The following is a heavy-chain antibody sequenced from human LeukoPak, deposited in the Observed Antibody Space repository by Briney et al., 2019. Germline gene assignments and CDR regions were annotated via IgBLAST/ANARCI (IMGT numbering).Heavy chain of an antibody. J-gene: IGHJ5*02. V-gene: IGHV4-4*07. Sequence: PSETLSLTCTVSGGSLSTDFWTSIRQSAGKGLEWIGRIYTIVSDNYNPSPKSRVTMSVDTSKNQCSLNLTAVTAADTAVYYCAREGGNSRALDPWGQGTLVTVSS. CDR1: GGSLSTDF. CDR2: IYTIVSD. CDR3: AREGGNSRALDP. D-gene: IGHD5-18*01.